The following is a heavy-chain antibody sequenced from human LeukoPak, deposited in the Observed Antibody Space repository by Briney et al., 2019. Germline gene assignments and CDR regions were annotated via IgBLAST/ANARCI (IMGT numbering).Heavy chain of an antibody. J-gene: IGHJ4*02. CDR3: TRMSREAPGLPDC. CDR1: GFTFSSYW. V-gene: IGHV3-74*01. D-gene: IGHD5-24*01. Sequence: GGTLTLSCAASGFTFSSYWRQWVRQAPGKGLVWVSRLSPDGSSTTSADSVKGRFTISRDNAKNTLYLQIGSLRADDTAVYYCTRMSREAPGLPDCGGQGTLVTVSS. CDR2: LSPDGSST.